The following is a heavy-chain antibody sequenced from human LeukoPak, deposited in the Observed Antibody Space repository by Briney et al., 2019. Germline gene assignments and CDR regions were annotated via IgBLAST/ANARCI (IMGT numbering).Heavy chain of an antibody. CDR1: GFIFSTYW. CDR2: INLDGSEK. CDR3: AELGITMIGGV. V-gene: IGHV3-7*01. D-gene: IGHD3-10*02. J-gene: IGHJ6*04. Sequence: GGSLRLSCASSGFIFSTYWMTWVRQAPGKGLEWVANINLDGSEKKYVDSVKGRFTISRDNAKNSLYLQMGSLRADDTAVYYCAELGITMIGGVWGKGTTVTISS.